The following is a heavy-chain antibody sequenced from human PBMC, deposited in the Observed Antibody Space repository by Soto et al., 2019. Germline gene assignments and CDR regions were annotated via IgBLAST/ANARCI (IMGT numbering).Heavy chain of an antibody. CDR3: ARASPPDVLLWFGELLLYYFDY. CDR2: IYYSGST. J-gene: IGHJ4*02. V-gene: IGHV4-31*03. D-gene: IGHD3-10*01. Sequence: PSETLSLTCTVSGGSISSGGYSWSWIRQHPGKGLEWIGYIYYSGSTYYNPSLKSRVTISVDTSKNQFSLKLSSVTAADTAVYYCARASPPDVLLWFGELLLYYFDYWGQGTLVTVSS. CDR1: GGSISSGGYS.